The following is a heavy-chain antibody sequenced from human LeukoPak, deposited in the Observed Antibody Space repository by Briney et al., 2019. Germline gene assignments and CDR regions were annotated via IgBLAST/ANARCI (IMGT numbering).Heavy chain of an antibody. D-gene: IGHD4-17*01. V-gene: IGHV3-7*04. CDR2: IKQDGTEK. CDR3: ARPTTVTMVDAFNI. CDR1: GFNFSNYW. J-gene: IGHJ3*02. Sequence: GSLRLSCAAAGFNFSNYWMTWVRQAPGKGLEWVASIKQDGTEKYYVDSVKGRFTISRDNAKNSLYLQMNSLRAVDTAVYFCARPTTVTMVDAFNIWGLGTMVTVSS.